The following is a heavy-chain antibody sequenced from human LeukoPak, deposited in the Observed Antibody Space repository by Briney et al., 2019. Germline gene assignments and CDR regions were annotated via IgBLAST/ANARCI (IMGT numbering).Heavy chain of an antibody. V-gene: IGHV3-66*01. J-gene: IGHJ3*02. CDR1: VFTVSSNY. CDR3: ASEQSSWGDAFDI. Sequence: GRSLRLSCAASVFTVSSNYMSCVPEAPGKGLEWGSVIYSGGSTYYADSVKGRFTISGDNSKNTLYLQMNSLRAEDTAVYYCASEQSSWGDAFDIWGQGTMVTVSS. CDR2: IYSGGST. D-gene: IGHD2-15*01.